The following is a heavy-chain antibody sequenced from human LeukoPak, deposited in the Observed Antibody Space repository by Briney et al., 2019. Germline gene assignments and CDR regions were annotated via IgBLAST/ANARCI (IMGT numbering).Heavy chain of an antibody. D-gene: IGHD6-19*01. CDR1: GFTFSSYA. CDR3: AREGIAVAGNLAY. J-gene: IGHJ4*02. V-gene: IGHV3-30-3*01. CDR2: ISYDGSNK. Sequence: GGSLRLSCAASGFTFSSYAVHWVRQAPGKGLEWVAVISYDGSNKYYADSVKGRFTISRDNSKNTLYLQMNSLRAEDTAVYYCAREGIAVAGNLAYWGQGTLVTVSS.